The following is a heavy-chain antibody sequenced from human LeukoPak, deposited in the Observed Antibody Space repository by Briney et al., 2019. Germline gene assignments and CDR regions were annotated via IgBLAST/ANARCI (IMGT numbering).Heavy chain of an antibody. Sequence: SETLSLTCTVSGCSISSYYWSWIRQPAGKGLEWIGRINTSGSTNYNPSFKSRVTMSVDTSKNQFSMKLSSVTAADTAVDYCARDWRIAAAGHNWFDPWGQGTLVTVSS. CDR2: INTSGST. D-gene: IGHD6-13*01. CDR3: ARDWRIAAAGHNWFDP. J-gene: IGHJ5*02. V-gene: IGHV4-4*07. CDR1: GCSISSYY.